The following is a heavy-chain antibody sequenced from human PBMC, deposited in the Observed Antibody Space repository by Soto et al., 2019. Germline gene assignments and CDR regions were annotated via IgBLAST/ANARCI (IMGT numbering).Heavy chain of an antibody. CDR2: IIPIFGTA. D-gene: IGHD3-16*01. J-gene: IGHJ4*02. CDR3: GGEAPTDLGGGGATDY. Sequence: QVQLVQSGAEVKKPGSSVKVSCKASGGTFSSYAISWVRQAPGQGLEWMGGIIPIFGTANYAQKFQGRVTNTADESPSTADMGVGSLGSGDTAGYYCGGEAPTDLGGGGATDYWGQGTLVTVSS. V-gene: IGHV1-69*12. CDR1: GGTFSSYA.